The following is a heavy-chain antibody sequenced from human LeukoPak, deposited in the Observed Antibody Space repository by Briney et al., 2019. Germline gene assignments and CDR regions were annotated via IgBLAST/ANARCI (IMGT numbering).Heavy chain of an antibody. J-gene: IGHJ6*03. CDR2: ISGTGGSI. V-gene: IGHV3-23*01. CDR1: GFTFSTYA. D-gene: IGHD4-17*01. Sequence: GGSLRLSCAASGFTFSTYAMTWVRQAPGKGLEWVSLISGTGGSIYYADSVKGRFTISRDNSKNTLYLQMNSLRAEDTAVYYCAKDGQTTVINYFYYYYYYMDVWGKGTTVTISS. CDR3: AKDGQTTVINYFYYYYYYMDV.